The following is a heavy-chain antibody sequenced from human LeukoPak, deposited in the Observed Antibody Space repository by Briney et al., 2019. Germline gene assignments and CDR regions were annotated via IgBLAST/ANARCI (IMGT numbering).Heavy chain of an antibody. CDR3: ARDSSSLSYFDY. J-gene: IGHJ4*02. CDR1: GFTFSSYS. Sequence: PGGSLRLSCAASGFTFSSYSMNWVRQAPGKGLEWVSSISSSSSYIYYADSVKGRFTISRDNAKNSLYLQMNSLRAEDTAVYYRARDSSSLSYFDYWGRGTLVTVSS. D-gene: IGHD6-6*01. CDR2: ISSSSSYI. V-gene: IGHV3-21*01.